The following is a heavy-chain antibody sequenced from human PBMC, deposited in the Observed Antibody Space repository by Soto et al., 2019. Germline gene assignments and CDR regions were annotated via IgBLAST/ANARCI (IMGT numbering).Heavy chain of an antibody. J-gene: IGHJ4*02. Sequence: QVQLVQSGAEEKKPGASVKVSCKASGYTFTGYAMHWVRQAPGQRLEWMGWINAGNGNTKYSQKFQGRVTITRDTSGSTAHMELSSLRSEDTAVYYCARAVAVAADFDYCGQGTLVNVSS. CDR1: GYTFTGYA. V-gene: IGHV1-3*05. CDR3: ARAVAVAADFDY. D-gene: IGHD6-19*01. CDR2: INAGNGNT.